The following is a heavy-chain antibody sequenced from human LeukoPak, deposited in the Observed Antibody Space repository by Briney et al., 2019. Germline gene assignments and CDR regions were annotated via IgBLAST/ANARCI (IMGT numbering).Heavy chain of an antibody. J-gene: IGHJ4*02. CDR2: INPNSGAT. CDR1: GYAFNVYC. CDR3: VRENWNYDY. V-gene: IGHV1-2*02. Sequence: ASVKVSCKASGYAFNVYCIHWVRQAPGQGLEWMGWINPNSGATNYAQKFQGRVTLTRDTSITTAYMELSRLRSDDTAIYYCVRENWNYDYWGQGTLATVSS. D-gene: IGHD1-7*01.